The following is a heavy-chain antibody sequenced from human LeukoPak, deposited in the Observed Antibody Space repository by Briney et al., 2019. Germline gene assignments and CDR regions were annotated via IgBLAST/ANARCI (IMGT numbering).Heavy chain of an antibody. V-gene: IGHV4-34*01. D-gene: IGHD3-10*01. CDR2: INHSGST. J-gene: IGHJ6*02. Sequence: PSETLSLTCAVYGGSFSGYYWSWIRQPPGKGLEWIGEINHSGSTNYNPSLKSRVTISVDTSKNQFSLKLSSVTAADTAVYYCARGRTRRYGSGSPGHYYYYGMDVWGQGTTVTVSS. CDR3: ARGRTRRYGSGSPGHYYYYGMDV. CDR1: GGSFSGYY.